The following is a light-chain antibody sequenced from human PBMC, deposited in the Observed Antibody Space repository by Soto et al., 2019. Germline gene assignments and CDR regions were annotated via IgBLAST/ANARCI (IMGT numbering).Light chain of an antibody. CDR3: QSYDSSNHVV. V-gene: IGLV6-57*03. J-gene: IGLJ2*01. CDR1: SGSIASNY. Sequence: NFMLTQPHSVSESPGKTVTISCTRSSGSIASNYVQWYQQRPGSAPTTVLYEDNQRPSGVPDRFSGSIDSSSNSASLTISGLKTEDEADYYCQSYDSSNHVVFGGGTKRTVL. CDR2: EDN.